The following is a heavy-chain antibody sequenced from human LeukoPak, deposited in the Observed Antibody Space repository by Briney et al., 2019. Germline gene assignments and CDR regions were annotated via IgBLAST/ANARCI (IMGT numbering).Heavy chain of an antibody. D-gene: IGHD3-10*01. CDR3: ARDRKDYGSGTYYGLN. Sequence: GGSLRLSCAASGFTFSDYYMSWTRQAPGKGLEWVSYISSSGSTIYYADSVKGRFTISRDNAKNSLYLQMNSLRAEDTAVYYCARDRKDYGSGTYYGLNWGQGTLVTVSS. CDR2: ISSSGSTI. J-gene: IGHJ4*02. CDR1: GFTFSDYY. V-gene: IGHV3-11*01.